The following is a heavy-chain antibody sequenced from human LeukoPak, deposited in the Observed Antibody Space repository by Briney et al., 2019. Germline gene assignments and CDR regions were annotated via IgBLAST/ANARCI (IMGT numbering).Heavy chain of an antibody. CDR1: GYIFTVYY. CDR2: VNPNSGGT. J-gene: IGHJ5*02. Sequence: ASVKVSCKASGYIFTVYYMHWVRQAPGQGLEWMGWVNPNSGGTNYAQKFQGRVTMTRDTSISTAYMELSRLRSDDTAVYYCAKAKEWDYDGSEDWFDPWGQGTLVTVSS. V-gene: IGHV1-2*02. D-gene: IGHD3-22*01. CDR3: AKAKEWDYDGSEDWFDP.